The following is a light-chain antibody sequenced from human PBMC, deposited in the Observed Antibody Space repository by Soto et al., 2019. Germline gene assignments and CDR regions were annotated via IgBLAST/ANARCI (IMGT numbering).Light chain of an antibody. CDR2: DAS. CDR3: QQYDNLPTIT. J-gene: IGKJ5*01. CDR1: PDFSYY. V-gene: IGKV1-33*01. Sequence: DIQMTQSPSSLSASVGDRVTITCQARPDFSYYLNWYQQKPGKAPKLLIYDASNLETGVPSRFSGSGSGTDFTLTSSSLQTEDIATYYCQQYDNLPTITFGQRTRLEIK.